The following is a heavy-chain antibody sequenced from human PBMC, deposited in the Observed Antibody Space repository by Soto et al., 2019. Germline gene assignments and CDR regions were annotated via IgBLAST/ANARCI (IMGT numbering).Heavy chain of an antibody. J-gene: IGHJ4*02. Sequence: GGSLRLSCAASGFTFSSYSMNWVRQAPGKGLERVSSSSSSSSYIYYADSVKGRFTISRDNAKNSLYLQMNSLRAEDTAVYYCARVIVRRRGYCSGGSCYAGFDYWGQGTLVTVSS. CDR3: ARVIVRRRGYCSGGSCYAGFDY. D-gene: IGHD2-15*01. CDR1: GFTFSSYS. CDR2: SSSSSSYI. V-gene: IGHV3-21*01.